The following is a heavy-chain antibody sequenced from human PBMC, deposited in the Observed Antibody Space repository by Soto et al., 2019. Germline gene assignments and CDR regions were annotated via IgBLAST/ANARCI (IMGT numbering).Heavy chain of an antibody. CDR3: ARLPVVVIALGYFDP. D-gene: IGHD2-21*01. V-gene: IGHV4-39*01. J-gene: IGHJ5*02. Sequence: QLQLQESGPGLVKPSETLSLTCTVSGDSISSSYYWGWVRQPPGKGLECIGAVYYTGFTYYNPSLQRRLTISPETTQNQFSPGLSPVTAADTAIYYCARLPVVVIALGYFDPWGPGTLVTVSS. CDR2: VYYTGFT. CDR1: GDSISSSYY.